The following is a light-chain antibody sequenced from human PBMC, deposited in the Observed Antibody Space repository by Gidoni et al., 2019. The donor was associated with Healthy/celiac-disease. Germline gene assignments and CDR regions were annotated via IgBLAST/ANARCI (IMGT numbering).Light chain of an antibody. CDR2: EVS. CDR3: CSYAGSSTGV. J-gene: IGLJ3*02. V-gene: IGLV2-23*02. CDR1: SSDVGSYNL. Sequence: QSALTQPASVSGSPGQPITISCPGTSSDVGSYNLVSWYQQHPGKAPKLMIYEVSKRPSGVSNRFSGSKSGNTASLTISGLQAEDEADYYCCSYAGSSTGVFGGGTKLTVL.